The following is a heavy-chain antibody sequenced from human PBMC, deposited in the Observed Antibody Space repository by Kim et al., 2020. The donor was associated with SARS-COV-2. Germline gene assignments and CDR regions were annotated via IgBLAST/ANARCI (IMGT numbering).Heavy chain of an antibody. Sequence: NPTLKSRVTISVDTSKNQFSLKLSSVTAADTAVYYCASAGSGSYYKSPRYWGQGTLVTVSS. D-gene: IGHD3-10*01. CDR3: ASAGSGSYYKSPRY. V-gene: IGHV4-34*01. J-gene: IGHJ4*02.